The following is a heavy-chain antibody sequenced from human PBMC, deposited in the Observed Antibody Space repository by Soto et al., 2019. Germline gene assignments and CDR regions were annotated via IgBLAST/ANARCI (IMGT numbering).Heavy chain of an antibody. V-gene: IGHV4-34*01. J-gene: IGHJ4*02. CDR2: INHTGHT. CDR1: GGSFNDYY. Sequence: QVQLQQWGAGLLKPSETLSLTCAVYGGSFNDYYWSWIRQPPGKGLEWMGEINHTGHTNYIPTLKSRSPISVDTSQNKSSLELSSVTAAVTCVYYCARSRHLLAYRGRGILVTVSS. CDR3: ARSRHLLAY.